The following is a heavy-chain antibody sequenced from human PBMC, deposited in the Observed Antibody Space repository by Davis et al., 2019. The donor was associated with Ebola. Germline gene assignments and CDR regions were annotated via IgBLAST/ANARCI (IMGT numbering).Heavy chain of an antibody. D-gene: IGHD3-22*01. CDR3: ARVFGSGYYLYYYYYYGMDV. CDR2: ISSSSSYI. Sequence: GESLKISCAASGFTFSSYSMNWVRQAPGKGLEWVSSISSSSSYIYYADSVKGRFTISRDNAKNSLYLQMNSLRAEDTAVYYCARVFGSGYYLYYYYYYGMDVWGQGTTVTVSS. J-gene: IGHJ6*02. CDR1: GFTFSSYS. V-gene: IGHV3-21*01.